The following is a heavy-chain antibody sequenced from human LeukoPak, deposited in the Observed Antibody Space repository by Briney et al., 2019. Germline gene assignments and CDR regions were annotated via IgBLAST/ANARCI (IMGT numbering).Heavy chain of an antibody. CDR1: GFTFSSYA. Sequence: GGSLRLSCAASGFTFSSYAMSWVRQAPGKGLEWVSAISGSGGSAYYADSVKGRFTISRDNSKNTLYLQMNSLRAEDTAVYYCAKGLEAMVTYPFDYWGQGTLVTVSS. CDR3: AKGLEAMVTYPFDY. V-gene: IGHV3-23*01. J-gene: IGHJ4*02. D-gene: IGHD5-18*01. CDR2: ISGSGGSA.